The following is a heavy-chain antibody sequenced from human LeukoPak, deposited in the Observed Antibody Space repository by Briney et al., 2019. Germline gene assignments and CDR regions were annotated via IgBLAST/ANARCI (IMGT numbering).Heavy chain of an antibody. CDR2: ISSSSSYI. CDR1: GFTFSSYS. J-gene: IGHJ4*02. D-gene: IGHD1-14*01. V-gene: IGHV3-21*01. CDR3: ARGPHNRAYWNYFDY. Sequence: GGSLRLSCAASGFTFSSYSMNWVRQAPGKGLEWVSSISSSSSYIYYADSVKGRFTISRDNAKNSLYLQMNSLRAEDTAVYYCARGPHNRAYWNYFDYWGQGTLVTVSS.